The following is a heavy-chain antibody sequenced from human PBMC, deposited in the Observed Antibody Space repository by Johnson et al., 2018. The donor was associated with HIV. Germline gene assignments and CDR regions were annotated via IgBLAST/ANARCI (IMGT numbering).Heavy chain of an antibody. D-gene: IGHD5-24*01. CDR1: GFIFNSYG. Sequence: QVQLVESGGGVVQPGRSLRLSCAASGFIFNSYGMHWVRQAPGKGLEWVAVVYGDGGNIYYADSVKGRFTISRDNSKNTLYLQMNSLRADDTAVYFCARACRDGYTCDVFDIWGQGTMVTVSS. CDR3: ARACRDGYTCDVFDI. J-gene: IGHJ3*02. V-gene: IGHV3-33*08. CDR2: VYGDGGNI.